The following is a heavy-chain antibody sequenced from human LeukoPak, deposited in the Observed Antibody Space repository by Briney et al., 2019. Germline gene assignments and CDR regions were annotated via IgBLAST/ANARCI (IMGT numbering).Heavy chain of an antibody. Sequence: PGGSLRLSCAASGFTFSSYGMHWVRQAPGKGLEWVAVISYGGGNKRYADPVKGRFTISRDNSKNTLYLQMNSLRAEDTAVYYCAKDRSTSNILTGYQDNWGQGTLVTVSS. CDR3: AKDRSTSNILTGYQDN. D-gene: IGHD3-9*01. CDR1: GFTFSSYG. J-gene: IGHJ4*02. V-gene: IGHV3-30*18. CDR2: ISYGGGNK.